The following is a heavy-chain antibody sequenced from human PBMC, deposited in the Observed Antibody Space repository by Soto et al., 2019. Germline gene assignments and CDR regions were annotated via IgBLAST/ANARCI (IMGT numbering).Heavy chain of an antibody. CDR3: ARGKSHYYDSSGYYPPFDY. Sequence: ASVKVSCKASGYMFTSYDINWVRQATGQGFEWMGWMNPNSGNTGYAQKLQGRVTMTTDTSTSTAYMELRSLRSDDTAVYYCARGKSHYYDSSGYYPPFDYWGQGTLVTVSS. J-gene: IGHJ4*02. CDR2: MNPNSGNT. D-gene: IGHD3-22*01. CDR1: GYMFTSYD. V-gene: IGHV1-8*01.